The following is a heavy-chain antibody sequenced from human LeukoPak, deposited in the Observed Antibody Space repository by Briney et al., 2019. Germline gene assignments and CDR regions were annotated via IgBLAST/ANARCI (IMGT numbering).Heavy chain of an antibody. D-gene: IGHD6-13*01. V-gene: IGHV4-59*08. J-gene: IGHJ3*02. CDR2: TYHSGST. CDR1: VGSMNTYY. CDR3: ARRIAASDAFDI. Sequence: SETLSLTCTVSVGSMNTYYWSWIRQPPGKGLEWIAYTYHSGSTSYNSSLKSRVTISIDTSKNQFSLSLTSVTAADTAMYYCARRIAASDAFDIWGQGTMVTVSS.